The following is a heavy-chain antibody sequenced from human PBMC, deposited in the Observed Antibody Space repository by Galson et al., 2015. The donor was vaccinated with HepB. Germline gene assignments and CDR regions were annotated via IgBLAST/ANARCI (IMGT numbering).Heavy chain of an antibody. D-gene: IGHD4-17*01. Sequence: SLRLSCAASGFTFSTYDMSWVRQAPGKGLEWVPSITNSGGSTYYAEYVKGRFTISRDNSKNTLSLQMNSLRAEDTAIFYCAKDGVTNWYFDLWGRGTLVTVSS. V-gene: IGHV3-23*01. CDR1: GFTFSTYD. J-gene: IGHJ2*01. CDR2: ITNSGGST. CDR3: AKDGVTNWYFDL.